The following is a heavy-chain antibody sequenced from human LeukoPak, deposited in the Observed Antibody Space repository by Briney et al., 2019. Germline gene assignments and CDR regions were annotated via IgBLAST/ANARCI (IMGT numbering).Heavy chain of an antibody. CDR3: AKDELGYFSSTSCPGAFDI. CDR1: GFTFSSYG. CDR2: ISYDGSNK. J-gene: IGHJ3*02. Sequence: PGGSLRLSCAASGFTFSSYGMHWVRQAPGKGLEWVAVISYDGSNKYYADSVKGRFTISRDNSKNTLYLQMNSLRAEDTAVYYCAKDELGYFSSTSCPGAFDIWGQGTMVTVSS. V-gene: IGHV3-30*18. D-gene: IGHD2-2*01.